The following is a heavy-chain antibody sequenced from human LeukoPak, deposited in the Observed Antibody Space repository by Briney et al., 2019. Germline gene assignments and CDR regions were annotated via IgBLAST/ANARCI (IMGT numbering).Heavy chain of an antibody. J-gene: IGHJ5*02. CDR2: IIPIFGIA. Sequence: ASVKVSCKASGGTFSSYAISWVRQAPGQGLEWMGRIIPIFGIANYAQKFQGRVTITADKSTSTAYMELSSLRSEDTAVYYCARDYYDSSGYYSVWFDPWGQGTLVTVSS. D-gene: IGHD3-22*01. CDR3: ARDYYDSSGYYSVWFDP. V-gene: IGHV1-69*04. CDR1: GGTFSSYA.